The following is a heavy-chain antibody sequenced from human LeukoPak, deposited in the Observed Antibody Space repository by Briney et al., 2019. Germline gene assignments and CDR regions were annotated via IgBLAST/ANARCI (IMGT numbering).Heavy chain of an antibody. Sequence: GGSLRLSCAASGFTFSSYSMNWVRQAPGKGLEWVSYISSSSSTIYYADSVKGRFTISRDNSKNTLYLQMNSLRAEDTAVYYCSGSGSYYDYYYYNGMDVWGQGTTVTVSS. CDR3: SGSGSYYDYYYYNGMDV. CDR2: ISSSSSTI. D-gene: IGHD3-10*01. CDR1: GFTFSSYS. J-gene: IGHJ6*02. V-gene: IGHV3-48*01.